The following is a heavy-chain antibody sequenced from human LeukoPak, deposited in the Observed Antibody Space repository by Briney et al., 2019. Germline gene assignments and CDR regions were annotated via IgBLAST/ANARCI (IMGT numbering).Heavy chain of an antibody. CDR2: ISDSGNT. D-gene: IGHD2-21*01. Sequence: PGGSLRLSCAASGFTLSSYAMSWVRQAPGKGLEWVSAISDSGNTYHADSVKGRFTISRDSSKNTLFLRMNRLRPEDAAVYYCAKAPVTTCRGAYCYPFDYWGQGILVTVSS. CDR1: GFTLSSYA. J-gene: IGHJ4*02. CDR3: AKAPVTTCRGAYCYPFDY. V-gene: IGHV3-23*01.